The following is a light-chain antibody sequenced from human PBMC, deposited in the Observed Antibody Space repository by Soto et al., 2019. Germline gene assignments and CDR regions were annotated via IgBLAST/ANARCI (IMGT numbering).Light chain of an antibody. CDR2: EVS. Sequence: QSVLAQPASVSGSPGQSITISCTGTSSDVGGYNYVSWYQQHPGKAPKLMIYEVSNRPSGVSNSFSGSKSGKTASLTISGLQADDEADYYCSSDTSSSTLVFGTGTKVTVL. CDR1: SSDVGGYNY. J-gene: IGLJ1*01. V-gene: IGLV2-14*01. CDR3: SSDTSSSTLV.